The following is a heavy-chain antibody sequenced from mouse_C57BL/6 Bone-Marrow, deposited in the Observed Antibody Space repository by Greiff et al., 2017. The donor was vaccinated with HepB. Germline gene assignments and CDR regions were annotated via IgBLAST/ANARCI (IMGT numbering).Heavy chain of an antibody. CDR3: ARPMRVDTMDY. V-gene: IGHV5-9*01. CDR1: GFTFSSYT. CDR2: ISGGGGNT. Sequence: EVQGVESGGGLVKPGGSLKLSCAASGFTFSSYTMSWVRQTPEKRLEWVATISGGGGNTYYPDSVKGRVTISRDNAKNTLYLQMSSLRSEDTSLYFSARPMRVDTMDYWGEGTSVTVSS. J-gene: IGHJ4*01.